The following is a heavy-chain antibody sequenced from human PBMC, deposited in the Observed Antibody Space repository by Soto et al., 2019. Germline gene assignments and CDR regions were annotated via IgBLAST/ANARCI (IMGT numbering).Heavy chain of an antibody. CDR1: GVTFSSYG. J-gene: IGHJ6*03. CDR2: IWYDGSNK. V-gene: IGHV3-33*01. Sequence: GGSLRLSCAASGVTFSSYGMHWVRQAPGKGLEWVAVIWYDGSNKYYADSVKGRFTISRDNSKNTLYLQMNSLKTEDTAVYYCTSEYSSSRYYYYYYYMDVWGKGTTVTVSS. D-gene: IGHD6-6*01. CDR3: TSEYSSSRYYYYYYYMDV.